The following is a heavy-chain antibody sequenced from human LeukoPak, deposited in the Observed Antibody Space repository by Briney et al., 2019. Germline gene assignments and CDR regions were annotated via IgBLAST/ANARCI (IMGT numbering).Heavy chain of an antibody. D-gene: IGHD1-14*01. CDR3: ARRNPTGVGIDY. V-gene: IGHV4-59*08. Sequence: SETLSLTCTVSGGSISSYYWSWIRQPPGKGLEWIGYIYYSGSTNYNPSLKSRVTISVDTSKNQFSLKLSSVTAADTAVYYCARRNPTGVGIDYWGQGTLVTVSS. CDR1: GGSISSYY. J-gene: IGHJ4*02. CDR2: IYYSGST.